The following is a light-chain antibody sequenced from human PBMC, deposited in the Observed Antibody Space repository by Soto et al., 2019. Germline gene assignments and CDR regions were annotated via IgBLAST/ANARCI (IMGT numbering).Light chain of an antibody. Sequence: EIVMTQSPATLSVSPGERVTLSCRASESLFGFLAWYQHKPGQAPRLLIYGVSTKATSVPARFSGSGSATDLTLTITSLQSDDSAVYYCQSYNDWPFAFGQGTKLEI. CDR1: ESLFGF. CDR2: GVS. V-gene: IGKV3-15*01. CDR3: QSYNDWPFA. J-gene: IGKJ2*01.